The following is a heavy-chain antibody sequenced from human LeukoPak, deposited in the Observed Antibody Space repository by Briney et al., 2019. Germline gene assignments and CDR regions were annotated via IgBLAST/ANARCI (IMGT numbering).Heavy chain of an antibody. D-gene: IGHD3-3*01. CDR2: INHSGST. CDR3: TIFGVDY. CDR1: GGSFSGYY. V-gene: IGHV4-34*01. Sequence: PSETLSLTRAVYGGSFSGYYWSWIRQPPGKGLEWIGEINHSGSTNYNPSLKSRVTISVDTSKNQFSLKLSSVTAADTAVYKCTIFGVDYWGQGTLVTVSS. J-gene: IGHJ4*02.